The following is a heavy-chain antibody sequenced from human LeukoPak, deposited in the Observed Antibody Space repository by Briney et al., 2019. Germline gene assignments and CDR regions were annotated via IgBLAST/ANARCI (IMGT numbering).Heavy chain of an antibody. CDR2: IIPIFGTA. CDR3: ARGGYSSSLFDY. D-gene: IGHD6-13*01. CDR1: GGTFSSYA. J-gene: IGHJ4*02. V-gene: IGHV1-69*05. Sequence: SVKVSCKASGGTFSSYAISWVRQAPGQGLEWMGGIIPIFGTANYAQKCQGRVTITTDESTSTAYMELSSLRSEDTAVYYCARGGYSSSLFDYWGQGTLVTVSS.